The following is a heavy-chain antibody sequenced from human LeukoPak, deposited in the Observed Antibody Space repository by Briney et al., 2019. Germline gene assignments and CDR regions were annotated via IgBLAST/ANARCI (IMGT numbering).Heavy chain of an antibody. J-gene: IGHJ3*02. D-gene: IGHD3-16*02. V-gene: IGHV4-4*07. CDR3: ARESSKVIDAFDI. CDR2: IYTSGST. Sequence: SETLSLTCTVSGGSISSYYWNWIRQPAGKGLEWIGRIYTSGSTNYNPSLKSRVTISIDKSKNQFSLKLSSVTAADTAVYYCARESSKVIDAFDIWAQGTMVTVSS. CDR1: GGSISSYY.